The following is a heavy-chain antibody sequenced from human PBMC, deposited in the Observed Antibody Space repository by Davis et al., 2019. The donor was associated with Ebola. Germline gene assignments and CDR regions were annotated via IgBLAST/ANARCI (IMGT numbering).Heavy chain of an antibody. V-gene: IGHV1-69*13. CDR2: IIPLFGTA. CDR3: ARGGVVLAARIYFDS. Sequence: LVKVSCKAAGGNFNNYVISWVRQAPGQGLDWMGGIIPLFGTAKYAEKFQGRVTITADASTSTAYMELSSLTSEDTAIYYCARGGVVLAARIYFDSWGQGTLVSVSS. D-gene: IGHD2-15*01. J-gene: IGHJ4*02. CDR1: GGNFNNYV.